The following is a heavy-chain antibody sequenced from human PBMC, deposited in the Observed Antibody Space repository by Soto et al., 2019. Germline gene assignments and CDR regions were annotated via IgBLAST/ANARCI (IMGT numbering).Heavy chain of an antibody. CDR2: IYYSGST. CDR3: ARDFGGFGDLLL. V-gene: IGHV4-59*01. CDR1: GGSISSYY. D-gene: IGHD3-10*01. Sequence: ADTLSLTCTVSGGSISSYYWSWIRQPPGKGLEWIGYIYYSGSTYYNPSLKSRVTISVDTSKNQFSLKLSSVTAADTAVYYCARDFGGFGDLLLWGQGALVTVSS. J-gene: IGHJ4*02.